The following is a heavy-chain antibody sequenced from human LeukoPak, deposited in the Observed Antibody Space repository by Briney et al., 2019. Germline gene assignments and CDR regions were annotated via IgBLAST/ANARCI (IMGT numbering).Heavy chain of an antibody. J-gene: IGHJ4*02. D-gene: IGHD3-16*01. CDR1: GCSISSGGCY. V-gene: IGHV4-31*03. Sequence: PSETLSLTCTVSGCSISSGGCYWSWIRQDPGKGLEWIGYIYYSGSTYYNPSLKSRVTISVDTSKNQFSLKLSSVTAADTAVYYCARGGLEVDYWGQGTLVTVSS. CDR2: IYYSGST. CDR3: ARGGLEVDY.